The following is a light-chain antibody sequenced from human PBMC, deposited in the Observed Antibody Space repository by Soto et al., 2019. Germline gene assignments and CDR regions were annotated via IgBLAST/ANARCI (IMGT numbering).Light chain of an antibody. CDR1: QSVNSN. V-gene: IGKV3D-15*01. J-gene: IGKJ2*01. CDR2: GAS. CDR3: QQFGSSIPHT. Sequence: EIVMTQSPATLSVSPGERGTLSCRASQSVNSNLAWYQQKPGQAPRLLIDGASTRATGIPARFSGSGSGTEFTLTISRLEPEDFGVYYCQQFGSSIPHTFGQGTKLEIK.